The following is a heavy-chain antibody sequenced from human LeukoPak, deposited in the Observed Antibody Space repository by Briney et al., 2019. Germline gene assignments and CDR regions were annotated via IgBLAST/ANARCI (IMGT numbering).Heavy chain of an antibody. D-gene: IGHD6-19*01. Sequence: GGSLRLSCAASGFTFSSYAMSWVRQAPGKGLEWVSAISGSGASTYYADSVKGRFTISRDNSKNTLYLQMNSLRAEDTAIYYCTKDRASGWPNAFGIWGQGTMVTVSS. CDR2: ISGSGAST. CDR3: TKDRASGWPNAFGI. V-gene: IGHV3-23*01. J-gene: IGHJ3*02. CDR1: GFTFSSYA.